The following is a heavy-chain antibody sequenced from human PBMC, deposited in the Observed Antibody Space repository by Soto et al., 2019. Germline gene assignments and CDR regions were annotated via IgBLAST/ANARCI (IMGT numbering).Heavy chain of an antibody. CDR2: IGTAGDT. CDR1: GFTFSSYD. D-gene: IGHD3-10*01. Sequence: PGGSLRLSCAASGFTFSSYDMHWVRQATGKGLEWVSAIGTAGDTYYPGSVKGRFTISRENAKNSLYLQMNSLRAGDTAVYYCARGPRITMVRGVILHYYYGMDVWGQGTTVTVSS. J-gene: IGHJ6*02. V-gene: IGHV3-13*04. CDR3: ARGPRITMVRGVILHYYYGMDV.